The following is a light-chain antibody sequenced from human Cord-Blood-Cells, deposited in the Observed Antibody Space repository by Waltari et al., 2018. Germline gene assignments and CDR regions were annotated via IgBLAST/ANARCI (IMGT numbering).Light chain of an antibody. CDR1: SSAVGSYNL. CDR3: CSYAGSSSWV. J-gene: IGLJ3*02. V-gene: IGLV2-23*01. Sequence: QSALTQPASVSGSPGLTITIPCTGTSSAVGSYNLVSWYQQHPGKAPKLMIYEGSKRPSGVSNRFSGSKSGNTASLTISGLQAEDEADYYCCSYAGSSSWVFGGGTKLTVL. CDR2: EGS.